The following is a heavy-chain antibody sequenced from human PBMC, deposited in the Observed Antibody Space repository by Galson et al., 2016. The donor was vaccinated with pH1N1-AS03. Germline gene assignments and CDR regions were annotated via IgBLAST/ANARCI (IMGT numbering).Heavy chain of an antibody. V-gene: IGHV1-18*01. Sequence: SVKVSCKASGYNFVTYGITWVRQGPGQGLEWMGWINPYSTNTNYAKKVQDRVTMTPDTSTTTAHLDLRNLGSDDTAVYYCERVVAGRPFLIDYWGQGTLVIVSS. CDR1: GYNFVTYG. CDR2: INPYSTNT. CDR3: ERVVAGRPFLIDY. D-gene: IGHD6-6*01. J-gene: IGHJ4*02.